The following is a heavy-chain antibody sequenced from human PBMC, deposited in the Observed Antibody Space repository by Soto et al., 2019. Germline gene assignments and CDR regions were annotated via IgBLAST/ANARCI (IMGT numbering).Heavy chain of an antibody. CDR3: ARDNRITIFGVVSRYGMDV. Sequence: QVQLQESGPGLVKPSETLSLTCTVSGGSISSYYWSWIRQPAGKGLEWLGRIYTSGSTNYNPSLKSRVTMSVDTSKNQFSLKLSSVTAADTAVYYCARDNRITIFGVVSRYGMDVWGQGTTVTVSS. CDR1: GGSISSYY. D-gene: IGHD3-3*01. J-gene: IGHJ6*02. V-gene: IGHV4-4*07. CDR2: IYTSGST.